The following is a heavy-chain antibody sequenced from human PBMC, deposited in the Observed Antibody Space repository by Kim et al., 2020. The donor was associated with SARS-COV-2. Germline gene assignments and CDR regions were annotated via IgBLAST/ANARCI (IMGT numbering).Heavy chain of an antibody. D-gene: IGHD5-12*01. CDR3: AKDIEEGWLQQYDAFDI. Sequence: GKGRFTTSKDNSKNSLYLQMNSLRTEDTALYYCAKDIEEGWLQQYDAFDIWGQGTMVTVSS. J-gene: IGHJ3*02. V-gene: IGHV3-43*01.